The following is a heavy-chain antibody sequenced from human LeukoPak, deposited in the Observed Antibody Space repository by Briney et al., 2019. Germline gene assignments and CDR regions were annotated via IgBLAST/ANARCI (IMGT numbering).Heavy chain of an antibody. CDR2: INHSGST. CDR3: ARERGWPSRFDP. V-gene: IGHV4-34*01. J-gene: IGHJ5*02. Sequence: SETLSLTCAVYGGSFSGYYWSWIRQPPGKGLEWIGEINHSGSTNYNPSLKSRVTISVDTSKNQFSLKLSSVTAADRAVYYCARERGWPSRFDPWGQGTLVTVSS. D-gene: IGHD1-1*01. CDR1: GGSFSGYY.